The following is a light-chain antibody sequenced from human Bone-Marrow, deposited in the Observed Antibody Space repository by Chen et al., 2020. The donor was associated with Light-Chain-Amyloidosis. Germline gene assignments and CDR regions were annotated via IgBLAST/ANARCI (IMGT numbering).Light chain of an antibody. CDR3: QSADSSGTYEVI. CDR2: RHT. J-gene: IGLJ2*01. CDR1: DLPTRY. V-gene: IGLV3-25*03. Sequence: SYEPPQPTSLSVSPGQTGRTTRPGDDLPTRYAYWYQQKPGQAPVLVIPRHTERPSGISERFSGASSGRTATLTISGVQAEDEADYHCQSADSSGTYEVIFGGGTELTVL.